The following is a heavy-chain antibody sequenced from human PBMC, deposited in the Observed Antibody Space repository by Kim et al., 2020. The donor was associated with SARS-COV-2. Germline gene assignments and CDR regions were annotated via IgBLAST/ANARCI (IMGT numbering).Heavy chain of an antibody. V-gene: IGHV1-69*13. CDR3: ARVGPGDPQGGMDV. CDR2: IIPIFGTA. CDR1: GGTFSSYA. J-gene: IGHJ6*02. D-gene: IGHD4-17*01. Sequence: SVKVSCKASGGTFSSYAISWVRQAPGQGLEWMGGIIPIFGTANYAQKFQGRVTITADESTSTAYMELSSLRSEDTAVYYCARVGPGDPQGGMDVWGQGTTVTVSS.